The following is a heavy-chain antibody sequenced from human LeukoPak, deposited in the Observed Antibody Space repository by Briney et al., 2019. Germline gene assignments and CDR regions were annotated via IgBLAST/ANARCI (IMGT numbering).Heavy chain of an antibody. D-gene: IGHD1-26*01. CDR1: GFTFSTSW. Sequence: GGSQRLSCAASGFTFSTSWMHWVRQAPGKGLVWVSRTNSDGSSTSYADSVKGRFTISRDNAKNTLYLQMNSLRAEDTAVYYCARALGIPLDYWGQRTVVTDCS. J-gene: IGHJ4*02. CDR2: TNSDGSST. CDR3: ARALGIPLDY. V-gene: IGHV3-74*01.